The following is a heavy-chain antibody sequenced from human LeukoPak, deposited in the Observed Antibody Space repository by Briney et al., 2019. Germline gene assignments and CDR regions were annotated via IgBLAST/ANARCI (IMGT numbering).Heavy chain of an antibody. CDR2: IYPGESDI. CDR1: GYTFANYW. J-gene: IGHJ6*03. CDR3: ARLYCSSSSCRHPLISDPYMDV. D-gene: IGHD2-2*01. V-gene: IGHV5-51*01. Sequence: GESLKISCKASGYTFANYWIGWVRQMPGKGLEWMGIIYPGESDIRYSPSFQDQVTISADKSISTAYLQWSSLKASATAMYHCARLYCSSSSCRHPLISDPYMDVWGKGTTVTVSS.